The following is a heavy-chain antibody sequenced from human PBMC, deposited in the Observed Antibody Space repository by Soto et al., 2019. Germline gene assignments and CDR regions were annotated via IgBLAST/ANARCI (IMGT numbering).Heavy chain of an antibody. CDR2: INPNSGGT. D-gene: IGHD6-6*01. CDR1: GYTFSGYY. Sequence: ASVKVSCKASGYTFSGYYLYWVRQAPGQGLEWMGWINPNSGGTNYAQKFQGRVTMTEDTSTDTAYMELSSLRSEDTAVYYCAKDLIAARYFYYYGMDVWGQGTTVTVSS. J-gene: IGHJ6*02. V-gene: IGHV1-2*02. CDR3: AKDLIAARYFYYYGMDV.